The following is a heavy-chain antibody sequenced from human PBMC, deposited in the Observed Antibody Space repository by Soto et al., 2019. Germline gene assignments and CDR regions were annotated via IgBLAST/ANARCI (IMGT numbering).Heavy chain of an antibody. V-gene: IGHV3-30-3*01. D-gene: IGHD5-12*01. CDR3: XRDGTEMATLYFYGMDV. CDR1: GFTFSSYA. Sequence: SGGSLRLSCAASGFTFSSYAMHWVRQAPGKGLEWVAVISYDGSNKYYADSVKGRFTISRDNSKNTLYLQMNSLRAEDTAVYYCXRDGTEMATLYFYGMDVWGQGTTVTVSS. CDR2: ISYDGSNK. J-gene: IGHJ6*02.